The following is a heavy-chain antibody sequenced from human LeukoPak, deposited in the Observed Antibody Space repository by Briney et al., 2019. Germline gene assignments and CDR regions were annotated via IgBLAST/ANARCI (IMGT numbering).Heavy chain of an antibody. J-gene: IGHJ3*02. CDR2: IYHSGST. CDR1: GGSISSGGYY. Sequence: SETLSLTCTVSGGSISSGGYYWSWIRQPPGKGLEWIGYIYHSGSTYYNPSLKSRVTISVDRSKNQFSLKLSSVTAADTAVYHCARDKVFDAFDIWGQGTMVTVSS. V-gene: IGHV4-30-2*01. CDR3: ARDKVFDAFDI.